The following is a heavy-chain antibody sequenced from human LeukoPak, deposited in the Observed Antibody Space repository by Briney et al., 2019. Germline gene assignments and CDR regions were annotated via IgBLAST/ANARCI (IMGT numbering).Heavy chain of an antibody. CDR3: ARDRSSGYFDY. J-gene: IGHJ4*02. Sequence: SETLSLTCAVYGGSFSGYYWSWIRQHPGKGLEWIGYIYYSGSTYYNPSLKSRVTISVDTSKNQFSLKLSSVTAADTAVYYCARDRSSGYFDYWGQGTLVTVSS. CDR1: GGSFSGYY. V-gene: IGHV4-31*11. D-gene: IGHD3-22*01. CDR2: IYYSGST.